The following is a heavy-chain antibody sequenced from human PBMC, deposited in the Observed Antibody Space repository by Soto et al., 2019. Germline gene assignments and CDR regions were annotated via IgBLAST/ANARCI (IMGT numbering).Heavy chain of an antibody. CDR1: GYTITSYG. J-gene: IGHJ4*02. Sequence: QVQPVQSGAEVNKPGGSVKCSCKDAGYTITSYGIRWVRHPPGQGRDWMGWFSAYNGNTNPAQRLQGRVTMTTDTATSTAYMAMMSLRSDDSAVYSCARDKHFSSSTPNADFDYWGQGTLVTVSS. CDR3: ARDKHFSSSTPNADFDY. CDR2: FSAYNGNT. D-gene: IGHD3-3*02. V-gene: IGHV1-18*01.